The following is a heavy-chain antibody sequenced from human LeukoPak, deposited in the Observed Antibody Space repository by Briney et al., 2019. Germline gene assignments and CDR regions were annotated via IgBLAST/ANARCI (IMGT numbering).Heavy chain of an antibody. V-gene: IGHV1-2*02. D-gene: IGHD3-22*01. Sequence: ASVKVSCKASGYTFTGYYMHWVRQAPGQGLEWMGWINPNSGGTNYAQKFQGRVTMTRDTSISTAYMELSRLRSDDTAVYYCARDLHSSYYYDSSGYYDYWGQGTLVTVSS. CDR2: INPNSGGT. CDR3: ARDLHSSYYYDSSGYYDY. CDR1: GYTFTGYY. J-gene: IGHJ4*02.